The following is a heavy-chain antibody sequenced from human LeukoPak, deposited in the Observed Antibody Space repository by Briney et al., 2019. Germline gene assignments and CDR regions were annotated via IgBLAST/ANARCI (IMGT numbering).Heavy chain of an antibody. V-gene: IGHV3-23*01. J-gene: IGHJ4*02. D-gene: IGHD5-12*01. CDR2: ISGSGGSI. Sequence: GGSLRLSCAASGFTFSSYAMSWVRHAPGKGLEWVSRISGSGGSIYYADSVKGRFTISRDKSKNTLYLQMNSLRAEDTTVYYCAKGSGYDPLDYWGQGTLVTVSS. CDR1: GFTFSSYA. CDR3: AKGSGYDPLDY.